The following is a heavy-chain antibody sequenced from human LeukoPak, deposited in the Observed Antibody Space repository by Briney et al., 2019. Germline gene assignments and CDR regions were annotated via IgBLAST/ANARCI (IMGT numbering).Heavy chain of an antibody. V-gene: IGHV1-2*02. CDR3: ARDSRSLYCSGGSCYSTPYYYYYGMDV. J-gene: IGHJ6*02. Sequence: ASVKVSCKASGYTFTSYYTHWVRQAPGQGLEWMGWINPNSGGTNYAQKFQGRVTMTRDTSISTAYMELSRLRSDDTAVYYCARDSRSLYCSGGSCYSTPYYYYYGMDVWGQGTTVTVSS. D-gene: IGHD2-15*01. CDR2: INPNSGGT. CDR1: GYTFTSYY.